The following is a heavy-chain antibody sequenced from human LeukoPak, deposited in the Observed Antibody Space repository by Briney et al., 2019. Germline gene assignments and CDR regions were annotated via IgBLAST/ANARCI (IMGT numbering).Heavy chain of an antibody. J-gene: IGHJ4*02. D-gene: IGHD6-13*01. CDR3: ASPANSSSWYEAFDY. Sequence: SETLSLTCAVYGGSFSGYYWSWIRQPPGKGLEWLGEINHSGSTNYNPSLKSRVTISVDTSKNQFSLKLSSVTAADTAVYYCASPANSSSWYEAFDYWGQGTLVTVSS. CDR1: GGSFSGYY. CDR2: INHSGST. V-gene: IGHV4-34*01.